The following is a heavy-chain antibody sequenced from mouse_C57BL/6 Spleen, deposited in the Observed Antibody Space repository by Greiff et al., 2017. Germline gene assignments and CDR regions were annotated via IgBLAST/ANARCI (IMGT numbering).Heavy chain of an antibody. Sequence: EVQLVESGGGLVQPGGSMKLSCVASGFTFSNYWMNWVRQSPGKGLEWFAQISFKSDNYATHYAESVKGRFTISRADSKSSVYLQMNNFRAADTGIYSCTYYYGSRPFDYWGQGTTLTVSS. CDR2: ISFKSDNYAT. D-gene: IGHD1-1*01. CDR1: GFTFSNYW. CDR3: TYYYGSRPFDY. J-gene: IGHJ2*01. V-gene: IGHV6-3*01.